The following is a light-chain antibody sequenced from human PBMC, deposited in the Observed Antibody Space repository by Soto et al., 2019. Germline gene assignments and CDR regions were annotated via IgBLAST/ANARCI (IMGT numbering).Light chain of an antibody. CDR1: QSISSY. Sequence: DIQMTQSPSSLSAFVGDRVTITCRASQSISSYLNWYRQKPGKAPKLLIYAASSLQSGVPSRFSGGGSGTDFTLTISSLQPEDFATYYCQQSYSTPRTFGQGTKVEIK. CDR2: AAS. CDR3: QQSYSTPRT. J-gene: IGKJ1*01. V-gene: IGKV1-39*01.